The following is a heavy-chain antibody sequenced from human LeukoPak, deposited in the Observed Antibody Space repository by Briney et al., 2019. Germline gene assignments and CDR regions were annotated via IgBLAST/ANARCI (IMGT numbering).Heavy chain of an antibody. Sequence: GGSLRLSCAASGFTFSSYAMSWVRQAPGTGLEWVANIKQDGSEKYYVDSVKGRFTISRDNAKNSLYLQMNSLRAEDTAIYYCVRRYFDYWGQGTLVTVSS. CDR3: VRRYFDY. J-gene: IGHJ4*02. V-gene: IGHV3-7*03. CDR1: GFTFSSYA. CDR2: IKQDGSEK.